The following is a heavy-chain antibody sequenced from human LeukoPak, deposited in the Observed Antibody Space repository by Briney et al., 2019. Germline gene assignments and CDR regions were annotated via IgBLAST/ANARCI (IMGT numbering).Heavy chain of an antibody. CDR3: ARDRVYSGYDHPYYFDY. Sequence: GGSLRLSCAASGFTLSSYWMSWVRQAPGKGLEWVANIKQDGREIYYVDSVKGRFTISRDNAKNSLYLQMNSLRAEDTAVYYCARDRVYSGYDHPYYFDYWGQGTLVTVSS. J-gene: IGHJ4*02. V-gene: IGHV3-7*01. D-gene: IGHD5-12*01. CDR2: IKQDGREI. CDR1: GFTLSSYW.